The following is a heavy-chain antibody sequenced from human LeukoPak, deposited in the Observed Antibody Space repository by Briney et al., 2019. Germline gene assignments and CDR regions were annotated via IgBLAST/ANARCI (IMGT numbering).Heavy chain of an antibody. D-gene: IGHD1-26*01. Sequence: GGSLRLSCGASGFSFSTYAMNWVRQAPGKGLEWVSAISGNGFNTYYADSVKGRFTISRDNSKNTLYLQMNSLRAEDTAVYYCAKDVRGGPIVGAGSVDYWGQGTLVTVSS. J-gene: IGHJ4*02. V-gene: IGHV3-23*01. CDR1: GFSFSTYA. CDR3: AKDVRGGPIVGAGSVDY. CDR2: ISGNGFNT.